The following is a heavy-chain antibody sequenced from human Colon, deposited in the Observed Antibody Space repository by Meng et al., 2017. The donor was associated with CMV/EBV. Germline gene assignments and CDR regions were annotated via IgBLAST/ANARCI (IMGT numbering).Heavy chain of an antibody. V-gene: IGHV1-2*02. J-gene: IGHJ1*01. CDR3: ASHSSYVWGSHH. D-gene: IGHD3-16*01. CDR1: GYSFTGYY. CDR2: MDPTTGRT. Sequence: QGQRVQSGAEVRMPGASVKVSCKASGYSFTGYYIHWVRQAPGQGLEWMGWMDPTTGRTDYAQKFQGTVTMTRDTSISTAYLELSRLTSDDTAVYYCASHSSYVWGSHHWGQGTPVTVSS.